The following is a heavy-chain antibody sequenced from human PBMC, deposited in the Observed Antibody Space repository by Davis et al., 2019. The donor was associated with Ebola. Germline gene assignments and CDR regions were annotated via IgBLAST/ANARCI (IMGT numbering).Heavy chain of an antibody. V-gene: IGHV3-74*01. CDR1: GFTFSNYW. Sequence: PGGSLRLSCAASGFTFSNYWMHWVRQAPGKGLVWVSRINIDGSSTSYADSVKGRFTISRDNAKNTLYLQMNSLRADDTAVYYCVRGEAIDYWGQGTLVTVSS. CDR2: INIDGSST. J-gene: IGHJ4*02. CDR3: VRGEAIDY.